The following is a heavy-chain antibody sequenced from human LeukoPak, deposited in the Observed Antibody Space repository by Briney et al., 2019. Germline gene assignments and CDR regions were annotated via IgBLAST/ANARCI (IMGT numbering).Heavy chain of an antibody. CDR1: GFTFSSYG. V-gene: IGHV3-33*03. J-gene: IGHJ4*02. D-gene: IGHD5-12*01. CDR2: IWYDGSNK. Sequence: PGGSLRLSCAASGFTFSSYGMHWVRQAPGKGLEWVAVIWYDGSNKYYADSVKGRFTISRDNAKSALYLQMNSLRAEDSAVYYCSRSPRYELPLDYWGQGTLVTVSS. CDR3: SRSPRYELPLDY.